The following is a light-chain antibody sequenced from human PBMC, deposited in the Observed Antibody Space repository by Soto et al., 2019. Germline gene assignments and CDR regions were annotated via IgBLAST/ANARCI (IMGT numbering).Light chain of an antibody. V-gene: IGKV1D-13*01. Sequence: QITQSISSLSASVGDRVAITCRSSHGISNYLAWYQKKPGKAPKLMIFDASSLESGTPSRFSGRRSGTQFTLTINGLQPDDFATYYCQQYDNYKQLTFGGGTKVDI. CDR2: DAS. J-gene: IGKJ4*01. CDR1: HGISNY. CDR3: QQYDNYKQLT.